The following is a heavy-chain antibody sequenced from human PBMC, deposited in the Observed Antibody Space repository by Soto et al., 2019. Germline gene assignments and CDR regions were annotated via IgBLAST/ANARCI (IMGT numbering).Heavy chain of an antibody. CDR2: INHSGST. V-gene: IGHV4-34*01. CDR3: ARGATGGMDV. J-gene: IGHJ6*02. CDR1: GGSFSGYY. D-gene: IGHD3-10*01. Sequence: PSETLSLTCAVYGGSFSGYYSSWIRQPPGKGLEWIGEINHSGSTNYNPTLKSRVTISVDTSKNQFSLKLSSVTAADTAVYYCARGATGGMDVWGQGTTVTVSS.